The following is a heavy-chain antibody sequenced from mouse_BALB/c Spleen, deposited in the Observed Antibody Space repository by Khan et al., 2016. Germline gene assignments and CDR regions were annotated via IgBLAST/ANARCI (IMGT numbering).Heavy chain of an antibody. V-gene: IGHV1-87*01. Sequence: VQLQESGAELARPGASVKLSCKASGYTFTSYWMQWVKQRPGQGLEWIGAIYPGDGDTRYTQKFKGKATWTADKSSSTAYMQLSSVAAEDSAVYYCARGGDYSLYYAMDYWGQGTSVTVSS. D-gene: IGHD1-1*01. CDR2: IYPGDGDT. J-gene: IGHJ4*01. CDR3: ARGGDYSLYYAMDY. CDR1: GYTFTSYW.